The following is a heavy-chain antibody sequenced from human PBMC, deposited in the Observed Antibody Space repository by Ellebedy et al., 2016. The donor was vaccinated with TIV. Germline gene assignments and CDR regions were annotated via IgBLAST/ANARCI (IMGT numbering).Heavy chain of an antibody. CDR1: GFTVNGNY. Sequence: GESLKISCAASGFTVNGNYMSWVRQAPGKGLEWVSLIYSDDKTFHADYVKGRFTISRDNSKNTLYLQMNNLRVEDTAVYYCVRAYTEILVNTPTGAYDIWGQGTRVSVSS. J-gene: IGHJ3*02. CDR3: VRAYTEILVNTPTGAYDI. CDR2: IYSDDKT. D-gene: IGHD1-26*01. V-gene: IGHV3-53*01.